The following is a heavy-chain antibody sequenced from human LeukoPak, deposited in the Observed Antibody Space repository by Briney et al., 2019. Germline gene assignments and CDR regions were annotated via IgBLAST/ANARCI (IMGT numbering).Heavy chain of an antibody. Sequence: SETLSLTCAVYGGSFSGYYWSWIRQPPGKGLEWMGEINQSGSTNYKPSLKSRATTSLVASKNQFSLKLSSVTAADTAVYYCARVGYGDYYFDYCGQGTLVTVSS. V-gene: IGHV4-34*01. D-gene: IGHD4-17*01. CDR1: GGSFSGYY. J-gene: IGHJ4*02. CDR2: INQSGST. CDR3: ARVGYGDYYFDY.